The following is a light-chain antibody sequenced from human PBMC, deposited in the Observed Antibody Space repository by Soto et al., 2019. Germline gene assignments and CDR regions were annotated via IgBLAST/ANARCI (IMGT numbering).Light chain of an antibody. CDR1: SSDVGVYDL. CDR3: CSYAGYSTSV. Sequence: LTQPASVSGSPGQSITISCTGTSSDVGVYDLVSWYQHHPGKVPKLMIYEVIKRPSGVSNRFSGSKYGNTASLTISGLQAEDEAHYYCCSYAGYSTSVFGGGTQLTVL. V-gene: IGLV2-23*02. CDR2: EVI. J-gene: IGLJ2*01.